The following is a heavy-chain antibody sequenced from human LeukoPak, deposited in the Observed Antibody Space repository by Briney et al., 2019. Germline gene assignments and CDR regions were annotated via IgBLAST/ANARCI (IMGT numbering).Heavy chain of an antibody. Sequence: ASVKVCCKASGYTFTGYYMHWVRPAPGQGLEWMGWINPNSGGTNYAQKFQGRVTMTRDTSISTAYMELSRLRSDDTAVYDCARVLQPLVLKGGFDPWGQGTLVTVSS. CDR3: ARVLQPLVLKGGFDP. CDR2: INPNSGGT. D-gene: IGHD6-13*01. CDR1: GYTFTGYY. J-gene: IGHJ5*02. V-gene: IGHV1-2*02.